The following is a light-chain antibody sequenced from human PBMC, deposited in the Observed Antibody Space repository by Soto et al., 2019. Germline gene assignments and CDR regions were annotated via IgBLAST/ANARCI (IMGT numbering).Light chain of an antibody. V-gene: IGKV3-15*01. CDR1: QSIGSH. Sequence: ILMTQSPRTLSVSPGERATLSSRASQSIGSHLAWYQQRPGQAPRLLIYGASNRATGIPARFSGSGSGTDFTLTISSLQSEDFAVYYCQQYNIWPRTFGQGTKVDIK. CDR2: GAS. CDR3: QQYNIWPRT. J-gene: IGKJ1*01.